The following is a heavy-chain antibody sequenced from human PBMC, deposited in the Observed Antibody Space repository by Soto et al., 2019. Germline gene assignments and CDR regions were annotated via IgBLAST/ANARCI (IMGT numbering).Heavy chain of an antibody. J-gene: IGHJ3*02. Sequence: QVQLQESGPGLVKPSETLSLTCTVSGGSIRSYYWSWIRQPPGKGLEWIGYIYYSGSTNYNPSLKSRVTISVDTSKNQFSLKLSSVTAADTAVYYCARVRGSFDAFDIWGQGTMVTVSS. D-gene: IGHD6-13*01. V-gene: IGHV4-59*01. CDR2: IYYSGST. CDR3: ARVRGSFDAFDI. CDR1: GGSIRSYY.